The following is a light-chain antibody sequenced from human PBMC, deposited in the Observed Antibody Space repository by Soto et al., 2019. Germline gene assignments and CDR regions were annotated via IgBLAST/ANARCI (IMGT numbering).Light chain of an antibody. Sequence: EIVLTQSPATLSLSPGERVTLSCRASQSFSSYLAWYQQKPGQAPRLLIYDASKRATGIPARFSGRGSGTEFTLTISSLEPADFAVSYCQQRSNWPPVITFGQGTRLEIK. CDR2: DAS. CDR3: QQRSNWPPVIT. J-gene: IGKJ5*01. CDR1: QSFSSY. V-gene: IGKV3-11*01.